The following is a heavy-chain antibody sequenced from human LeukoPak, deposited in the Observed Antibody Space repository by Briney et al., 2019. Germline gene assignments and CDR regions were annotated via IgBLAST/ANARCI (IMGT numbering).Heavy chain of an antibody. D-gene: IGHD6-19*01. J-gene: IGHJ4*02. Sequence: ASVKVSCKASGYTFTSYDINWVRQATGQGLEWMGWMNPNSGNTGYAQKFQGRVTMTRNTSISTAYMELSSLRSEDTAVYYCAREEWKAVAGRGDYWGQGTLDTVSS. CDR1: GYTFTSYD. CDR3: AREEWKAVAGRGDY. V-gene: IGHV1-8*01. CDR2: MNPNSGNT.